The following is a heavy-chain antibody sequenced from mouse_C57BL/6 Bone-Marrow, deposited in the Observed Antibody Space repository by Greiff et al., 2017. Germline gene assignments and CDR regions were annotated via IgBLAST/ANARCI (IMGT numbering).Heavy chain of an antibody. D-gene: IGHD4-1*01. CDR3: ARDWYFDY. CDR2: IDPSDSYT. CDR1: GYTFTSYW. Sequence: QVQLQQPGAELVMPGASVKLSCKASGYTFTSYWMHWVKQRPGQGLEWIGEIDPSDSYTTYNQKFKGKSTLTVDKSSSTAYMQLSSLTSEDSAVYYCARDWYFDYWGQGTTLTVSS. V-gene: IGHV1-69*01. J-gene: IGHJ2*01.